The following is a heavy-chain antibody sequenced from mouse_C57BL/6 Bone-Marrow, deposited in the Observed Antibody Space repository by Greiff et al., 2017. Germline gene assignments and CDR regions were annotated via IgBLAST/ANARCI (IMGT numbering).Heavy chain of an antibody. CDR3: ARLEFDGSSGDWYFDV. CDR2: IYPRDGST. CDR1: GYTFTSYD. J-gene: IGHJ1*03. D-gene: IGHD1-1*01. Sequence: QVQLQQSGPELVKPGASVKLSCKASGYTFTSYDINWVKQRPGQGLEWIGWIYPRDGSTKYNAKFKGKATLTVDTSSSTAYMELHSLTSEDSAVYFCARLEFDGSSGDWYFDVGGTGTTVTVSS. V-gene: IGHV1-85*01.